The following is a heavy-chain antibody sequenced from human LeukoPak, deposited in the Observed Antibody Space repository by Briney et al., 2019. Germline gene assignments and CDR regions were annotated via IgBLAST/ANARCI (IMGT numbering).Heavy chain of an antibody. V-gene: IGHV4-59*01. Sequence: PSETLSLTCTVSGGSISGYYWSWIRQPPGKGLEWIGYIYYSGSTNYNPSLKSRVTMSVDTSKNQFSLKLSSVTAADTAVYYCAGGFCSGGSCYSNWGQGALVTVSA. D-gene: IGHD2-15*01. CDR2: IYYSGST. J-gene: IGHJ4*02. CDR3: AGGFCSGGSCYSN. CDR1: GGSISGYY.